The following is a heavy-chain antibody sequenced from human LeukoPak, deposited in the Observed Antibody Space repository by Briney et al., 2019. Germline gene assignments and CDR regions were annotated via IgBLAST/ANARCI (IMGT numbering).Heavy chain of an antibody. Sequence: GGPLRLSCAASGLTFSTYGMSWVRQAPGKGLEWVSAITGSGGSAFYADSVKGRFTISRDNSKNTLYLQMDSLRAEDTAIYYCAKIGLTSSASAYWGQGTLVTVSS. D-gene: IGHD2-8*01. CDR2: ITGSGGSA. CDR3: AKIGLTSSASAY. CDR1: GLTFSTYG. V-gene: IGHV3-23*01. J-gene: IGHJ4*02.